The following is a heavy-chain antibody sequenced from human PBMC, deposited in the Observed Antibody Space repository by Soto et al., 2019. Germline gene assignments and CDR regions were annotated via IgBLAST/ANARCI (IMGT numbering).Heavy chain of an antibody. CDR3: AKDQEGRPVLVYTSSLDY. D-gene: IGHD3-16*01. CDR2: ISYDGSNK. V-gene: IGHV3-30*18. Sequence: GSLRLSCAASGFTFSSYGMHWVRQAPGKGLEWVAVISYDGSNKYYADSVKGRFTISRDNSKNTLYLQMNSLRAEDTAVYYCAKDQEGRPVLVYTSSLDYWGQGTLVTVSS. J-gene: IGHJ4*02. CDR1: GFTFSSYG.